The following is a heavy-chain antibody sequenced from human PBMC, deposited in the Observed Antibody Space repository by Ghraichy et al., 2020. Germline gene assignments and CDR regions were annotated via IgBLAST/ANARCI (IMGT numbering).Heavy chain of an antibody. V-gene: IGHV1-46*01. CDR2: INPSGGST. CDR3: ARGGIVVVTAMNNWFDP. D-gene: IGHD2-21*02. CDR1: GYTFTSYY. J-gene: IGHJ5*02. Sequence: ASVKVSCKASGYTFTSYYMHWVRQAPGQGLEWMGIINPSGGSTSYAQKFQGRVTMTRDTSTSTVYMELSSLRSEDTAVYYCARGGIVVVTAMNNWFDPWGQGTLVTVSS.